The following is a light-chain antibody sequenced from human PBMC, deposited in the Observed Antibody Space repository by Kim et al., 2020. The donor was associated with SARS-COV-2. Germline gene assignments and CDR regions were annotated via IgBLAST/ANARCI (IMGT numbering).Light chain of an antibody. Sequence: EVVLTQSPGTLSLSPGERATLSCRASQSVTSSYLAWYQQKPGQTPRLLIYGASRRATGIPDRFSGSGSGTDFTLTISRLEPEDFAVYYCQQYGSPPYTFGQGTKLEIK. CDR1: QSVTSSY. V-gene: IGKV3-20*01. J-gene: IGKJ2*01. CDR2: GAS. CDR3: QQYGSPPYT.